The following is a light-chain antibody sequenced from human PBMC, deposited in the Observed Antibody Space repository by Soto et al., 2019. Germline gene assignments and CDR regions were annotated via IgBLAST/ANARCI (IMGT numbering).Light chain of an antibody. J-gene: IGKJ1*01. CDR3: QQYNSYSPT. CDR1: QSVSTW. Sequence: DIQMTQSPSSLSASVGDTVTITCWASQSVSTWLAWYQQKPGKAPKLLIYDASKLESGVPSRFIGSGSGTELTLTISGLQAEDSATYYCQQYNSYSPTFGQGTTVEV. CDR2: DAS. V-gene: IGKV1-5*01.